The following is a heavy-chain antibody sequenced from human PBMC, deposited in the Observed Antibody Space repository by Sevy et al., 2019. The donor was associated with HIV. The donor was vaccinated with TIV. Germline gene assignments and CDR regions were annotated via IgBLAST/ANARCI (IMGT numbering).Heavy chain of an antibody. J-gene: IGHJ6*02. CDR1: GFTFSSYN. CDR2: ISSSSSYI. D-gene: IGHD2-15*01. CDR3: ARVVAYCSGGSGFAGYYYGMDV. V-gene: IGHV3-21*01. Sequence: GESLKISCAASGFTFSSYNMNRVRQAPGKGLEWVSSISSSSSYIYYADSVKGRFTVSRDNAKNSRYLQMNTLWAEDTAVYYGARVVAYCSGGSGFAGYYYGMDVWGQGTTVTVSS.